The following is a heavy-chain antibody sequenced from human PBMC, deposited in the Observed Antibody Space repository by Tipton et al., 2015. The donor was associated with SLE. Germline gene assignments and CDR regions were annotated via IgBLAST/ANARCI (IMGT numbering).Heavy chain of an antibody. CDR2: SDDGGSTI. J-gene: IGHJ2*01. V-gene: IGHV3-48*03. D-gene: IGHD1-26*01. CDR1: GFTFRSYE. Sequence: LRLSCAASGFTFRSYEMNWVRQAPGKGLEWVSYSDDGGSTIYYADSVKGRFTISRDSAKNSLYLQMNSLRAEDTAVYYCARASGSEGWYFDLWGRGTLVTVSS. CDR3: ARASGSEGWYFDL.